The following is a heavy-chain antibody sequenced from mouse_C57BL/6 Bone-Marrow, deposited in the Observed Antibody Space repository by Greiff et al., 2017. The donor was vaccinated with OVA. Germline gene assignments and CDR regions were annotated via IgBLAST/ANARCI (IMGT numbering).Heavy chain of an antibody. CDR1: GYTFTDYE. Sequence: VKLMESGAELVRPGASVTLSCKASGYTFTDYEMHWVKQTPVHGLEWIGAIDPGTGGTAYNQKFKGKAILTADKSSSTAYMELRSLTSEDSAVYYCTPTVVAKYFDVWGTGTTVTVSS. V-gene: IGHV1-15*01. D-gene: IGHD1-1*01. J-gene: IGHJ1*03. CDR3: TPTVVAKYFDV. CDR2: IDPGTGGT.